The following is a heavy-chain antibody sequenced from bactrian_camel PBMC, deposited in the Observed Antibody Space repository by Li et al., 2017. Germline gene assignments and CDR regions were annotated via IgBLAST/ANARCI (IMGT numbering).Heavy chain of an antibody. D-gene: IGHD3*01. CDR1: GYTSSRHC. Sequence: HVQLVESGGGSVQTGGSLRLSCTHSGYTSSRHCMGWFRQAPGKAREGIAGIRRDGDDYYVDSAKRRFTISQDNAENTVYLRMNSLKPEDTAMYYCAAGRRIIVDDYCDDITTWGQGTQVTVS. CDR3: AAGRRIIVDDYCDDITT. V-gene: IGHV3S9*01. CDR2: IRRDGDD. J-gene: IGHJ4*01.